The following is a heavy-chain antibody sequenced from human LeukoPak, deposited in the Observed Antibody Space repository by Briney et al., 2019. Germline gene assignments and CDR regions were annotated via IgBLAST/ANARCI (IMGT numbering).Heavy chain of an antibody. Sequence: PGGSLRLSCAASGHTFSGSAMHWVRQASGKGLEWVGRIRSKANSYATAYAASVKGRVTISRDDSKNTAYLQTNSLKTEDTAVYYCTRHSTVTTPWGQGTLVTVSS. CDR2: IRSKANSYAT. J-gene: IGHJ4*02. V-gene: IGHV3-73*01. CDR3: TRHSTVTTP. CDR1: GHTFSGSA. D-gene: IGHD4-11*01.